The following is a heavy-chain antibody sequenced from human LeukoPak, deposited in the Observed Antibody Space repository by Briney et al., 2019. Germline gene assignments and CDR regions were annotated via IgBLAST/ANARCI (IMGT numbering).Heavy chain of an antibody. CDR2: INPSGGST. J-gene: IGHJ6*02. CDR3: ARDKEAHYYYYGMDV. CDR1: GYTFTSYY. V-gene: IGHV1-46*01. Sequence: ASVKVSCKASGYTFTSYYMHWVRQAPGQGLEWMGIINPSGGSTSYAQKFQGRATMTRDTSTSTVYMELSSLRSEDTAVYYCARDKEAHYYYYGMDVWGQGTTVTVSS.